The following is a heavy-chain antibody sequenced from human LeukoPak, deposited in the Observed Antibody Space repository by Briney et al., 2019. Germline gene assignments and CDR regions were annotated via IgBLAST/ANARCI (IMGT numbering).Heavy chain of an antibody. CDR3: ARISGSYVFDY. CDR2: ISAGSSYK. Sequence: PGGSLRLSCTASTFTFSDYDMGWVRQAPGKGLEWVSSISAGSSYKFSADSVQGRFTISRDDAKNSLYLQMNNLRVDDTAVYYCARISGSYVFDYWGQGTLVTVSS. V-gene: IGHV3-11*03. CDR1: TFTFSDYD. J-gene: IGHJ4*02. D-gene: IGHD1-26*01.